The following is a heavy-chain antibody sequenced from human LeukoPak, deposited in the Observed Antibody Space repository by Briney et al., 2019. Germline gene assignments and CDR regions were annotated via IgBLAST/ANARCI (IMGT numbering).Heavy chain of an antibody. CDR1: DYSISIGYY. V-gene: IGHV4-38-2*02. Sequence: SETLSLTCTVSDYSISIGYYWGWVRQPPGKGLEWIGSIYHSGSTHYNPSLKSRVTISVDTSKNQFSLKVNSVTAADTAEYFCARDETYISDWQPNHSYYYMDVWGKGTTVIVSS. D-gene: IGHD6-19*01. CDR2: IYHSGST. J-gene: IGHJ6*03. CDR3: ARDETYISDWQPNHSYYYMDV.